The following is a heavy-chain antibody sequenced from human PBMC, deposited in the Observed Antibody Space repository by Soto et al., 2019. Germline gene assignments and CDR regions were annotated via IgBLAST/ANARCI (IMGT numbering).Heavy chain of an antibody. CDR3: ATTWPFCGGDCSTALDF. Sequence: QVHLLQSWAEVMKPGASVKVSCKVSGNSLMELSMHWVRQGPGKGLEWMGGLDPEDGVTRYAPKFQGRVTMTEDTSTDTAYMELRSLTSEDTAVYFCATTWPFCGGDCSTALDFWGQGTMVTVSS. J-gene: IGHJ3*01. CDR2: LDPEDGVT. V-gene: IGHV1-24*01. CDR1: GNSLMELS. D-gene: IGHD2-21*01.